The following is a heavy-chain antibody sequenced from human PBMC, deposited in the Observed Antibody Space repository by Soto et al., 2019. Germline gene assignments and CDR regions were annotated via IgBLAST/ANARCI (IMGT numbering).Heavy chain of an antibody. Sequence: PSETLSLTCAVYGGSFSGYYWSWIRQPPGKGLEWIGEINHSGSTNYNPSLKSRVTISVDPSKNQFSLKLSSVTAADTAVYYCARLAEYYSGSYNWFDPWGHGTLVTVSS. V-gene: IGHV4-34*01. CDR2: INHSGST. J-gene: IGHJ5*02. CDR1: GGSFSGYY. CDR3: ARLAEYYSGSYNWFDP. D-gene: IGHD3-10*01.